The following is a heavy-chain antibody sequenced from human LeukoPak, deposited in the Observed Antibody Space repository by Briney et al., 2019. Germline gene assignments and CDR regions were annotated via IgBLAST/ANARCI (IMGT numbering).Heavy chain of an antibody. D-gene: IGHD3-22*01. CDR1: GASISNHF. J-gene: IGHJ3*02. Sequence: PSETLSLTCTVSGASISNHFWTWIRHPAGRGLEWIGDVHTSGTTNYNPSLKSRVSMSLDASMNQFSLRLSSLTAADTAVYYCAKSNGYGLIDIWGQGTMVTVSS. CDR3: AKSNGYGLIDI. V-gene: IGHV4-4*07. CDR2: VHTSGTT.